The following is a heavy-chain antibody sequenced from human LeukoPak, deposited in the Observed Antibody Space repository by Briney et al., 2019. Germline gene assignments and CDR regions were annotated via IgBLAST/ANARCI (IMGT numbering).Heavy chain of an antibody. CDR3: ARDLEWELRAERGALDY. D-gene: IGHD1-26*01. V-gene: IGHV1-2*02. Sequence: ASVKVSCMASGYSFTDYHMHWVRQAPGQGLEWLGWINPKKGDTGYSEKFEGRVTMTRDTSISTIYMELSSLTSDDTAVYYCARDLEWELRAERGALDYWGQGTLVTVSS. CDR2: INPKKGDT. CDR1: GYSFTDYH. J-gene: IGHJ4*02.